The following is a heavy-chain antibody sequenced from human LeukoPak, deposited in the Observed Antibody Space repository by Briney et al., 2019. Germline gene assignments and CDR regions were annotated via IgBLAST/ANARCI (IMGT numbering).Heavy chain of an antibody. J-gene: IGHJ4*02. D-gene: IGHD4-17*01. V-gene: IGHV4-59*01. CDR1: GGSISSYY. Sequence: PSETLSLTCTVSGGSISSYYWSWIRQPPGKGLEWIGYIYYSGSTNYNPSLMSRVTISVDTSKNQFSLKLSSVTAADTAVYYCARVDYGDYVILDYWGQGTLVTVSS. CDR3: ARVDYGDYVILDY. CDR2: IYYSGST.